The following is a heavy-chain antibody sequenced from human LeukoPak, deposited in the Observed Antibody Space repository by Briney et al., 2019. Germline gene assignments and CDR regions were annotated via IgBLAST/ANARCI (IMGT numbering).Heavy chain of an antibody. CDR2: IKEDGSEK. CDR3: SRDFSSSGWYGFDY. V-gene: IGHV3-7*01. J-gene: IGHJ4*02. CDR1: GFTLSSYW. Sequence: QPGGSLRLSCAASGFTLSSYWMSWVRQAPGKDLEGVANIKEDGSEKYYVDSVKGQFTISRDNAKNSLYLQMNSRRAEDTALYYCSRDFSSSGWYGFDYWGQGTLVTVSS. D-gene: IGHD6-19*01.